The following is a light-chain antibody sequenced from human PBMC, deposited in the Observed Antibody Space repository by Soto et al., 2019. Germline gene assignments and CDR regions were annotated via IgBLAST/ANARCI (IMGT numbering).Light chain of an antibody. CDR3: QQYTSYSP. V-gene: IGKV1-5*03. CDR2: KAS. CDR1: QSINNL. J-gene: IGKJ4*02. Sequence: DIQMTQSPSTLSASVGDRVTITCRASQSINNLLAWYQQKPGKAPKLLIYKASNLESGVPSRFSGNGSGTEFTLTISSLQPDDFATYYCQQYTSYSPFGGGTNVEIK.